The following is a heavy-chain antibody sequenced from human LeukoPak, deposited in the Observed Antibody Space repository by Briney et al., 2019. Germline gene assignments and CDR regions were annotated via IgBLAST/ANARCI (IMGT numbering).Heavy chain of an antibody. J-gene: IGHJ3*02. CDR1: GYTFTGYY. Sequence: ASVKVSCKASGYTFTGYYMHWVRQSPGPGLEWMGWINPNSGGTNYAQKFQGWVTMTRDTSISTAYMELSRLRSDDTAVYYCARAPSRDVVVPAVDRGAFDIWGQGTMVTVSS. V-gene: IGHV1-2*04. D-gene: IGHD2-2*01. CDR3: ARAPSRDVVVPAVDRGAFDI. CDR2: INPNSGGT.